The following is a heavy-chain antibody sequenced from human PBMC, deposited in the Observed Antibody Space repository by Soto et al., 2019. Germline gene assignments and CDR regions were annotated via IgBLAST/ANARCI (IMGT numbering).Heavy chain of an antibody. D-gene: IGHD2-2*01. J-gene: IGHJ4*02. V-gene: IGHV3-23*01. CDR2: ISSSGDRT. Sequence: EVQLLESGGGLVQPGGSLRLSCAASGFTFSSYDMNWVRQAPGKGLEWVSAISSSGDRTYYADSVKGRFTISRDNSKNTLYLQVNSLRADDTAVYYCAKSNLYCSGTSCYVFDFWGQGTLVTVSS. CDR3: AKSNLYCSGTSCYVFDF. CDR1: GFTFSSYD.